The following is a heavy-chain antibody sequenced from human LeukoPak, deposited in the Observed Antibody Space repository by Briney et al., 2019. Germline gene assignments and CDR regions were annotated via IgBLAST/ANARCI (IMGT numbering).Heavy chain of an antibody. D-gene: IGHD3-16*01. Sequence: LSETPSLTCAVYGGSFSGYYWSWIRQPPGKGLEWIGEINHSGSTNYNPSLKSRVTISVDTSKNQFSLKLSSVTAADTAVYYCARVRQGGYYYYYGMDVWGQGTTVTVSS. CDR1: GGSFSGYY. CDR3: ARVRQGGYYYYYGMDV. CDR2: INHSGST. J-gene: IGHJ6*02. V-gene: IGHV4-34*01.